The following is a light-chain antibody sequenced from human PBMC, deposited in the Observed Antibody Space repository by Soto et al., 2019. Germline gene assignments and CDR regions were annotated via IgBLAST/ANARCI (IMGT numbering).Light chain of an antibody. V-gene: IGLV2-8*01. Sequence: QSALTQPASLSGSPGQSITISCTGTSSDIGSSKYVSWYQQHPGKAPKVIIYDVTKRPSGVPDRFSGSKSGNTASLAVSGLQAEDEAHYYCCAYGGSGNWVFGGGTKLTVL. J-gene: IGLJ3*02. CDR2: DVT. CDR3: CAYGGSGNWV. CDR1: SSDIGSSKY.